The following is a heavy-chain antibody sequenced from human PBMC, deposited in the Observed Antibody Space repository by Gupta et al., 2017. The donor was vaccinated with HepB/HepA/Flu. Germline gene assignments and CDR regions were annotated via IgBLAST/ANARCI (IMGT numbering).Heavy chain of an antibody. D-gene: IGHD6-19*01. Sequence: QVQLQESGPGLVKPSGTLSLTCAVSGGSITRIDWWSWVRQPPGKGLEWIGEIHHSGSTNYNPSLKSRVTISVDRIKNQFSLKLSSVTAADTAVYYCATQGIAVAYTVPDYWGQGTLVTVSS. V-gene: IGHV4-4*02. CDR1: GGSITRIDW. CDR2: IHHSGST. CDR3: ATQGIAVAYTVPDY. J-gene: IGHJ4*02.